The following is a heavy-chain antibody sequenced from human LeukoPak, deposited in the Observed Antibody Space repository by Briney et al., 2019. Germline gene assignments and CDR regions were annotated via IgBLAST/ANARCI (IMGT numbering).Heavy chain of an antibody. CDR3: ARDPGYCGGDCYSRDAFDI. Sequence: GGSLRLSCAASGFTFSSYSMNWVRQAPGKGLEWVSSISSSSYIYYADSVKGRFTISRDNAKNSLYLQMNSLRAEDTAVYYCARDPGYCGGDCYSRDAFDIWGQGTMVTVSS. D-gene: IGHD2-21*02. CDR2: ISSSSYI. J-gene: IGHJ3*02. V-gene: IGHV3-21*01. CDR1: GFTFSSYS.